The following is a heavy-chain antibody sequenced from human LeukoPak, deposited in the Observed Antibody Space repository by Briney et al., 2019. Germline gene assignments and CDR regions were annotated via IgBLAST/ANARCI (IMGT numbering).Heavy chain of an antibody. CDR1: GFTFSSYW. D-gene: IGHD4-17*01. J-gene: IGHJ4*02. CDR2: TRNKANSYTT. CDR3: ALTVTFDY. V-gene: IGHV3-72*01. Sequence: GSLRLSCAASGFTFSSYWMSWVRQAPGKGLEWVGRTRNKANSYTTEYAASVKGRFTISRDDSKNSLYLQMNSLKTEDTAVYYCALTVTFDYWGQGTLVTVSS.